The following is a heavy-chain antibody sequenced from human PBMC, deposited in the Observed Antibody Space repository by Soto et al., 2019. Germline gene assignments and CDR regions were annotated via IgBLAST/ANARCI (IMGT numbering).Heavy chain of an antibody. J-gene: IGHJ6*02. Sequence: QVQLVQSGAEVKKPGASVKVSCKASGYTFTSYCISWVRQAPGQGLEWMGWISAYNGNTNYAQKLQGRVTMTTDTSTSTAYMELMSLRSDDTAVYYCARVHYDFWSASGYYGMDVWGQGTTVTVSS. CDR1: GYTFTSYC. CDR2: ISAYNGNT. V-gene: IGHV1-18*04. CDR3: ARVHYDFWSASGYYGMDV. D-gene: IGHD3-3*01.